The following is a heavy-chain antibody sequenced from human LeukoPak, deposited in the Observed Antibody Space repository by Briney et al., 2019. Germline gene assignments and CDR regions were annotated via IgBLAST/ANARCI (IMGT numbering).Heavy chain of an antibody. CDR1: GYTFTSYY. Sequence: ASVKDSCKASGYTFTSYYMHWVRQAPGQGLEWMGIINPSGGSTSYAQKFQGRVTMTRDTSTSTVYMELSSLRSEDTAVYYCAREGAIVVVPAAIVGWFDPWGQGTLVTVSS. J-gene: IGHJ5*02. CDR2: INPSGGST. D-gene: IGHD2-2*02. CDR3: AREGAIVVVPAAIVGWFDP. V-gene: IGHV1-46*03.